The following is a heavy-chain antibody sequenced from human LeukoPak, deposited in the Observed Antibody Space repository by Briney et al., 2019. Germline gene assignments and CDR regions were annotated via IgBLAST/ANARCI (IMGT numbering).Heavy chain of an antibody. CDR3: AREHYYGSGSYYRYYYYGMDV. Sequence: GGSLRLSCAASGLTFSSYAMHWVRQAPGKGLEWVAVISYDGSNKYYADSVKGRFTISRDNSKNTLYLQMNSLRAEDTAVYYCAREHYYGSGSYYRYYYYGMDVWGQGTTVTVSS. D-gene: IGHD3-10*01. J-gene: IGHJ6*02. CDR1: GLTFSSYA. V-gene: IGHV3-30-3*01. CDR2: ISYDGSNK.